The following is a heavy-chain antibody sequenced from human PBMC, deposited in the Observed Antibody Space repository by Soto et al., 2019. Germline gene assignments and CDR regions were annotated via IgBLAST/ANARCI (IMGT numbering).Heavy chain of an antibody. CDR2: MNTNSGGT. J-gene: IGHJ3*02. V-gene: IGHV1-2*04. CDR1: GYTFTSYD. D-gene: IGHD6-19*01. Sequence: GSVKVSCKASGYTFTSYDINWVRQATGQGLEWMGWMNTNSGGTNYAQKFQGWVAMTRDTSISTAYMELSRLRSDDTAVYYCARGNGIAVAGTAFDIWGQGTMVTVSS. CDR3: ARGNGIAVAGTAFDI.